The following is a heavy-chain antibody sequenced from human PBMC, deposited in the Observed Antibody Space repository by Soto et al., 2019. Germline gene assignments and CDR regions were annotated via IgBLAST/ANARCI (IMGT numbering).Heavy chain of an antibody. CDR2: INPNSGGT. J-gene: IGHJ6*02. V-gene: IGHV1-2*02. CDR1: GYTFTGYY. D-gene: IGHD3-10*01. Sequence: SVNVSCKASGYTFTGYYMHWVRQAPGQGLEWMGWINPNSGGTNYAQKFQGRVTMTRDTSISTAYMELSRLRSDDTAVYYCARRLPFMVRGVIIAPDSYYYYGMDVWGQGTTVTVSS. CDR3: ARRLPFMVRGVIIAPDSYYYYGMDV.